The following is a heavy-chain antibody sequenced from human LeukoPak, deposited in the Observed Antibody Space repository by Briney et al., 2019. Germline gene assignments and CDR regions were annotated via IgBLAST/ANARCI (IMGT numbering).Heavy chain of an antibody. CDR2: ISYDGTNK. CDR3: ATLQDIVVVPAAIGGHFYYYGMDA. Sequence: PGGSLRLSCAASGFTFNIYGMHWVRQAPGKGLQWVAVISYDGTNKYYADSVKGRFTISRDNSKNTLYLQMNSLRAEDTAVYYCATLQDIVVVPAAIGGHFYYYGMDAWGQGTTVTVSS. J-gene: IGHJ6*02. V-gene: IGHV3-30*03. CDR1: GFTFNIYG. D-gene: IGHD2-2*02.